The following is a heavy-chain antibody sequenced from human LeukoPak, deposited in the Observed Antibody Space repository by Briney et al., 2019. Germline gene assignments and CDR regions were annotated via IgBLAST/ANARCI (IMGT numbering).Heavy chain of an antibody. V-gene: IGHV3-74*01. CDR1: AFTFSSYW. CDR3: STVEHF. Sequence: GGSLRLSCATSAFTFSSYWMHWVRQPPGKGLVWVSRINSDGSSRSYADYVKGRFTISRDDVKNMLYLQMNSLRVEDTGLYYCSTVEHFWGQGTLVTVSS. D-gene: IGHD1/OR15-1a*01. CDR2: INSDGSSR. J-gene: IGHJ4*02.